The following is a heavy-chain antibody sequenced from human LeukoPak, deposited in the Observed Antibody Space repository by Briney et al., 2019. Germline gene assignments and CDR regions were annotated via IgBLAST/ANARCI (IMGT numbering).Heavy chain of an antibody. V-gene: IGHV3-21*01. CDR3: ARENEGLRFLEWSTMGAFDI. D-gene: IGHD3-3*01. Sequence: GGSLRLSCAASGFTFSSYSMNWVRQAPGKGLEWVSSISISSSYIYYADSVKGRFTISRDNAKNSLYLQMNSLRAEDTAVYYCARENEGLRFLEWSTMGAFDIWGQGTMVTVSS. J-gene: IGHJ3*02. CDR1: GFTFSSYS. CDR2: ISISSSYI.